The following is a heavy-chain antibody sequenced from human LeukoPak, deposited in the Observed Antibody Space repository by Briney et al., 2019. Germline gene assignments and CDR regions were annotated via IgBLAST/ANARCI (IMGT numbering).Heavy chain of an antibody. J-gene: IGHJ5*02. CDR3: ARGSRMGRWLQLLDP. Sequence: PSETLSLTCAVYGGSFSGYYWSWIRQPPGKGLEWIGEINHSGSTNYNPSLKSRVTISVDTSKNQFSLKLSSVTAADTAVYYCARGSRMGRWLQLLDPWGQGTLVTVSS. CDR2: INHSGST. V-gene: IGHV4-34*01. D-gene: IGHD5-24*01. CDR1: GGSFSGYY.